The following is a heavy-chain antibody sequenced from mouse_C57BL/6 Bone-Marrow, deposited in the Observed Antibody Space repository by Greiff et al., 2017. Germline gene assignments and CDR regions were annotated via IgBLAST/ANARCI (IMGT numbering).Heavy chain of an antibody. V-gene: IGHV5-6*02. CDR1: GFTFSSYG. CDR2: ISSGGSYT. D-gene: IGHD1-1*01. J-gene: IGHJ4*01. Sequence: EVKVVESGGDLVKPGGSLKLSCAASGFTFSSYGMSWVRQTPDKRLEWVATISSGGSYTYYPDSVKGRFTISRDNAKNTLYLQMSSLKSEDTAMYYCARRAFYDGSSSRAMDYWGQGTSVTVSS. CDR3: ARRAFYDGSSSRAMDY.